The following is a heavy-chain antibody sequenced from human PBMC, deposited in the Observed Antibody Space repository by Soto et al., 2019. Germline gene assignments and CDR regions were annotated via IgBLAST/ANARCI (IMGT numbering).Heavy chain of an antibody. CDR2: IKNKTDGGIT. J-gene: IGHJ4*02. CDR1: GFSFSKAW. CDR3: IADPYYDFWSGYHFDY. V-gene: IGHV3-15*01. Sequence: GGSLRLSCAASGFSFSKAWMSWVRLTPGKGLEWVGRIKNKTDGGITDYPAPVRDRFTISRDDSRSTLYLQMNSLKTEDTAVYYCIADPYYDFWSGYHFDYWGQGTLVTVSS. D-gene: IGHD3-3*01.